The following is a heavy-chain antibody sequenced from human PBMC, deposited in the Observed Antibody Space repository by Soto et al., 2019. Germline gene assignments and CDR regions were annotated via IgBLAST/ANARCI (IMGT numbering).Heavy chain of an antibody. J-gene: IGHJ5*02. CDR3: AKDSLGYCISTSCEGFDP. CDR1: GFTFSSYG. CDR2: ISYDGSNK. D-gene: IGHD2-2*01. V-gene: IGHV3-30*18. Sequence: HPGGSLRLSCAASGFTFSSYGMHWVRQAPGKGLEWVAVISYDGSNKYYADSVKGRFTISRDNSKNTLYLQMNSLRAEDTAVYYCAKDSLGYCISTSCEGFDPWGQGT.